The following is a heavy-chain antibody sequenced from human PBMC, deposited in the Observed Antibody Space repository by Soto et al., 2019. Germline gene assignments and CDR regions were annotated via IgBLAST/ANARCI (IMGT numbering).Heavy chain of an antibody. Sequence: SETLSLTCAVSGGSISSGGYSWSWIRQPPGKGLEWIGYIYHSGSTYYNPSLKSRVTISVDTYKNQFSLKLSSVTAADTAVYYCARYSWELLFWFDPWXQGTLVTVSS. CDR3: ARYSWELLFWFDP. CDR2: IYHSGST. CDR1: GGSISSGGYS. J-gene: IGHJ5*02. D-gene: IGHD1-26*01. V-gene: IGHV4-30-2*01.